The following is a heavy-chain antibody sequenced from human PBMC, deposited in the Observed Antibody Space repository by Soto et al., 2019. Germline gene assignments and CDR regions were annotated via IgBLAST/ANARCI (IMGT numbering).Heavy chain of an antibody. D-gene: IGHD2-15*01. CDR2: IIPNFGTA. CDR1: GGTFSSYA. J-gene: IGHJ2*01. CDR3: ARGGNPGSGTYWYFDL. Sequence: QVQLVQSGAEVKKPGSSVKVSCKASGGTFSSYAISWVRQAPGQGLEWMGGIIPNFGTANYAQKFQGRVTITADDSTSTADMELSSLRSEDTAVYYCARGGNPGSGTYWYFDLWGRGTLVTVSS. V-gene: IGHV1-69*12.